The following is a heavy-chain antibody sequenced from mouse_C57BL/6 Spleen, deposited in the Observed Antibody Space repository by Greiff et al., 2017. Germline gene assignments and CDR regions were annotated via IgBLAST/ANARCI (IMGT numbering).Heavy chain of an antibody. J-gene: IGHJ2*01. Sequence: QVQLQQSGAELVRPGTSVKVSCKASGYAFTNYLIEWVKQRPGQGLEWIGVINPGSGGTNYNEKFKGKATLTADKSSSTAYMQLSSLTSEDSAVYFCARSGGYYTPYYFDYWGQGTTLTVSS. CDR1: GYAFTNYL. V-gene: IGHV1-54*01. D-gene: IGHD2-3*01. CDR2: INPGSGGT. CDR3: ARSGGYYTPYYFDY.